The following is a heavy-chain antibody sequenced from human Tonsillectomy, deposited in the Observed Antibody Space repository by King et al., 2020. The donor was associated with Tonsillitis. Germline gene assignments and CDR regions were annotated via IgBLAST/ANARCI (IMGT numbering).Heavy chain of an antibody. J-gene: IGHJ4*02. V-gene: IGHV3-74*01. CDR2: IDNDGSST. CDR3: ASRYCSGGSCYLDH. CDR1: GFTFSSIW. D-gene: IGHD2-15*01. Sequence: VQLVESGGGLVRPGGSLRLSCAASGFTFSSIWMHWVRQAPGKGLVWVSRIDNDGSSTSSADSVKGRFTISRDNAKNTLHLQMNSLRAEDTAVYYCASRYCSGGSCYLDHWGQGTLVTVSS.